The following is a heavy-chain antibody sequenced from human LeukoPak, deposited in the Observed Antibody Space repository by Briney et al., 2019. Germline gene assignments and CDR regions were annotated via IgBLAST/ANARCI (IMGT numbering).Heavy chain of an antibody. J-gene: IGHJ4*02. CDR3: AKDAWDIVVVPTAMWDY. CDR1: GFTFSSYA. D-gene: IGHD2-2*01. CDR2: ISGSGGST. Sequence: GGSLRLSCAASGFTFSSYAMSWVRQAPGKGLEWVSAISGSGGSTYYADSVKGRFTISRDNSKNTLYLQMNSLRAEDTAVYYCAKDAWDIVVVPTAMWDYWGQGTLVTVSS. V-gene: IGHV3-23*01.